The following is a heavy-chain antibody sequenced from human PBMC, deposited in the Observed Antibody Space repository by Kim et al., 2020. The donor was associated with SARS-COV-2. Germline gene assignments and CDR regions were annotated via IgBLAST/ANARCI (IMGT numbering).Heavy chain of an antibody. J-gene: IGHJ4*02. CDR1: GFTFSDYY. CDR3: ARRRSSWYSQIDF. Sequence: GGSLRLSCAASGFTFSDYYMSWIRQAPGKGLECVSYITTSSTYTNYADSVKGRFTISRDNAENSLYLQMNSLRAEDTAVYYCARRRSSWYSQIDFWGQGTLGTVSS. CDR2: ITTSSTYT. D-gene: IGHD6-13*01. V-gene: IGHV3-11*03.